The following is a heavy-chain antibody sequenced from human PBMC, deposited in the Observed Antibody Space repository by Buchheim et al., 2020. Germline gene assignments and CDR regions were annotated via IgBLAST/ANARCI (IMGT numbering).Heavy chain of an antibody. J-gene: IGHJ4*02. V-gene: IGHV1-69*04. D-gene: IGHD3-22*01. Sequence: QVQLVQSGAEVKKPGSSVKVSCKASGGTFSSYAISWVRQAPGQGLEWMGRIIPILGIANYAQKFQGSVTITADKSNSTAYMELSSLRSEDTAVYYCHLQGNYYDSSVDYWGQGTL. CDR3: HLQGNYYDSSVDY. CDR2: IIPILGIA. CDR1: GGTFSSYA.